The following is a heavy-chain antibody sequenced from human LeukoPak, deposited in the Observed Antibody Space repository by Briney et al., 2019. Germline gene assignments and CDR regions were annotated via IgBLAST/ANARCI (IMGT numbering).Heavy chain of an antibody. V-gene: IGHV3-23*01. CDR1: GFTFSSYA. Sequence: PGGSLRLSCAASGFTFSSYAMSWVRQAPGKGLEWVSAISGSGGSTYYAASVKGRFTISRDNYKNTLYLQMNSLRAEDTAVYYCAKDPRRGYDARYFDYWGQGTLVTVSS. J-gene: IGHJ4*02. D-gene: IGHD5-12*01. CDR2: ISGSGGST. CDR3: AKDPRRGYDARYFDY.